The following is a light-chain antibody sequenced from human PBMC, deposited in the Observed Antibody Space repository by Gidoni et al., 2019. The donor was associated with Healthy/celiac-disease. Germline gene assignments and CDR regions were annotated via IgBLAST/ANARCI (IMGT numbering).Light chain of an antibody. CDR2: AAS. Sequence: DIHISQSPSSLSASVGDRVTITCRASQSISSYLNWYQQKPGKAPKLLIYAASSLKSGVPSRFSGSGSGKDFTLKSSSMQPEDFETYYCQQSYSTPITFGGGTKVEIK. V-gene: IGKV1-39*01. CDR1: QSISSY. J-gene: IGKJ4*01. CDR3: QQSYSTPIT.